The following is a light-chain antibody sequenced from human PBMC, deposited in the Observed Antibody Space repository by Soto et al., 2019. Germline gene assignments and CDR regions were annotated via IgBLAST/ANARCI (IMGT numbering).Light chain of an antibody. CDR3: RSSTSSSTFV. Sequence: QSVLTQPPSVSGSPGQSVTISCTGTSSDVGYYNRVSWYQQPPGTAPKLMIYEVTNRPSGVPDRFSGSKSGNTASLAISGIQAEDEADYYFRSSTSSSTFVFGGGTKLTVL. CDR2: EVT. J-gene: IGLJ2*01. CDR1: SSDVGYYNR. V-gene: IGLV2-18*02.